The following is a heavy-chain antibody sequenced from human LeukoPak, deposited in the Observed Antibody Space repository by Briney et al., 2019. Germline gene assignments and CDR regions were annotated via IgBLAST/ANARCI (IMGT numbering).Heavy chain of an antibody. CDR3: ASIYGDHAVDF. CDR2: ISSGSSYI. CDR1: GFTFSNCW. J-gene: IGHJ4*02. Sequence: GGSLRLSCAASGFTFSNCWMTWVRQAPGKGLEWVSSISSGSSYISYADSVKGRFTVSRDNAKNSLYLQMNSLRAEDTAVYYCASIYGDHAVDFWGQGTLVTVSS. V-gene: IGHV3-21*01. D-gene: IGHD4-17*01.